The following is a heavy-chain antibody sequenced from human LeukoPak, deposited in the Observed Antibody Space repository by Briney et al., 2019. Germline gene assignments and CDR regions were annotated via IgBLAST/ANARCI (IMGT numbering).Heavy chain of an antibody. J-gene: IGHJ1*01. CDR2: ISSSSSYI. Sequence: GGSLRLSCAASGFTFSSYSMNWVRQAPGKGLEWVSSISSSSSYIYYADSVKGRFTISRDNAKNSLYLQMNSLRAEDTAVYYCASSVGSHEEEYFQHWGQGTLVTVSS. V-gene: IGHV3-21*01. D-gene: IGHD1-26*01. CDR1: GFTFSSYS. CDR3: ASSVGSHEEEYFQH.